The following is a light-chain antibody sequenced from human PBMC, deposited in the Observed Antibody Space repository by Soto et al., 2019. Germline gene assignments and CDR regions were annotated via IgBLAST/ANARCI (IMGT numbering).Light chain of an antibody. J-gene: IGLJ3*02. CDR2: EVS. CDR3: CSYAGSSTWV. Sequence: QSALTQPASVSGSPGQSITISCNGTSSDVGYYNYVSWYQQHPGKAPKVMIYEVSYRPSGVSNRFSGSKSGNTASLTISGLQAEDEADYNCCSYAGSSTWVFGGGTKLTVL. CDR1: SSDVGYYNY. V-gene: IGLV2-23*02.